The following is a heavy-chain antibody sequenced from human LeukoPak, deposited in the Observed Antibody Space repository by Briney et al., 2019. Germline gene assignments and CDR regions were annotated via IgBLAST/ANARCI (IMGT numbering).Heavy chain of an antibody. D-gene: IGHD3-3*01. V-gene: IGHV5-51*01. J-gene: IGHJ5*02. CDR2: IYPGNSHI. Sequence: GESLKISCKGSGYSFSSYWIGWVRQMPGKGLEWVGIIYPGNSHIRYSPSFQGQVTISADKSISTAYLQWSSLKVSDTAIYYCARHGEDSDDFWSDYPNNWFDPWGQGTLVTVSS. CDR1: GYSFSSYW. CDR3: ARHGEDSDDFWSDYPNNWFDP.